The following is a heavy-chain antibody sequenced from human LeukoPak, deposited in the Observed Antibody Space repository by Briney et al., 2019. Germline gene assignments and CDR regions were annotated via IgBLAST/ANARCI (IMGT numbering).Heavy chain of an antibody. V-gene: IGHV4-30-2*01. Sequence: SETLSLTCTVSDGSMSSGSYSWSWIRQPPGKGLEWIGYIYHSGSTYYNPSLKSRVTISVDRSKKQFSLKLSSVTAADTAVYYCAGDPGSPRGYFDLLGRGTLVTVSS. J-gene: IGHJ2*01. CDR1: DGSMSSGSYS. CDR2: IYHSGST. CDR3: AGDPGSPRGYFDL. D-gene: IGHD2-15*01.